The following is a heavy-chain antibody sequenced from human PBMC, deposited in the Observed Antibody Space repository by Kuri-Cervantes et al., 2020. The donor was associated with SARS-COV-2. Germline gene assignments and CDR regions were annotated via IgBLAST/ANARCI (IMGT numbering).Heavy chain of an antibody. Sequence: ASVKVSCKASGYTFTGYYMHWVRQATGQGLEWMGWMNPNSGNTGYAQKFQGRVTMTRNTSISTAYMELSSLRSEDTAVYYCARGRYYDLYWGQGTLVTVSS. CDR3: ARGRYYDLY. CDR2: MNPNSGNT. D-gene: IGHD3-22*01. CDR1: GYTFTGYY. V-gene: IGHV1-8*02. J-gene: IGHJ4*02.